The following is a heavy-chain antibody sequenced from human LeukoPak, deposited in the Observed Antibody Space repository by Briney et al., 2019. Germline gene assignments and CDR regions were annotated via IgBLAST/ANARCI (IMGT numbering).Heavy chain of an antibody. Sequence: SETLSLTCTVSRDSIRTYSWSCIPHSPRTGPEWIGSIYYSGSTNYNPSLKSRVSISVDTSKNQFYLELSSVTAADTAVYYCAVNSTKHTFDIWGQGTMVTVSS. CDR2: IYYSGST. CDR3: AVNSTKHTFDI. CDR1: RDSIRTYS. J-gene: IGHJ3*02. D-gene: IGHD5/OR15-5a*01. V-gene: IGHV4-59*08.